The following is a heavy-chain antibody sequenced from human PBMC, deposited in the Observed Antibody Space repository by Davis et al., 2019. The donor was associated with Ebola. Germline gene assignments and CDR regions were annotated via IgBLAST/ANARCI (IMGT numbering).Heavy chain of an antibody. V-gene: IGHV6-1*01. CDR3: ARGRFCSGASCQSYYYYGLDV. J-gene: IGHJ6*02. CDR1: GDSVSSNSAA. D-gene: IGHD2-15*01. Sequence: PSETLSLTCAISGDSVSSNSAAWNWIRQSPSRGLEWLGRTSYRSKWSSDYAPSVKSRITIIADTSKNEFSLQLKSVTPEDTAVYYCARGRFCSGASCQSYYYYGLDVWGQGTTVTVSS. CDR2: TSYRSKWSS.